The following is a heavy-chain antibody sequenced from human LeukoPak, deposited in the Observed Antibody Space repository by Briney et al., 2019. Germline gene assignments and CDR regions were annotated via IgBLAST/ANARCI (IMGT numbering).Heavy chain of an antibody. CDR1: GFPCSIYV. J-gene: IGHJ4*02. CDR3: ATGHSSGWFGHFDL. Sequence: PGWSLRLDCAASGFPCSIYVMSWVRQATGNLLERVSDISGSGGSTNYADSVKGRFTISRDNSKHTLYLQMNSLRAEDTAIYYCATGHSSGWFGHFDLWGQGTLVTVSS. D-gene: IGHD6-19*01. CDR2: ISGSGGST. V-gene: IGHV3-23*01.